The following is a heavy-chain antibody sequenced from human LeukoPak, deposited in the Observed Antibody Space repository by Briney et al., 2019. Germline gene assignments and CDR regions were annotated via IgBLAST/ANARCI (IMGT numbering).Heavy chain of an antibody. Sequence: GGSLRLSCAASGFTFSSYSMNWVRQAPGKGLEWISYISSSSSTIYYADSVKGRFTIPRDNAKNSLYLQLNSLRAEDTAVYYCARVLHKRNYDSSDYYGSWGQGTLVTVSS. J-gene: IGHJ5*02. CDR1: GFTFSSYS. V-gene: IGHV3-48*01. CDR2: ISSSSSTI. D-gene: IGHD3-22*01. CDR3: ARVLHKRNYDSSDYYGS.